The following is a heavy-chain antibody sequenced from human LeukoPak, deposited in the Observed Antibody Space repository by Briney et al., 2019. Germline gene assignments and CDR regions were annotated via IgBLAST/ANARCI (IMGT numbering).Heavy chain of an antibody. V-gene: IGHV1-69*06. D-gene: IGHD2-15*01. CDR3: ATLCCGSYYMDV. CDR1: GGTLNSYV. CDR2: IIPISGTT. J-gene: IGHJ6*03. Sequence: ASVKVSCKASGGTLNSYVISWVRQAPGQGLEWMGGIIPISGTTNYAQKFQGRVTITADKSTSTAYMELSSLRSEDTAVYYCATLCCGSYYMDVWGKGTTVAVSS.